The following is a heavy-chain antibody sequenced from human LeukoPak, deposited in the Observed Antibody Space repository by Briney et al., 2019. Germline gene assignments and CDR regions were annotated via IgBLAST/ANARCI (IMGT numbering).Heavy chain of an antibody. CDR3: AKDWIVVPATGDLFVY. CDR2: ISGSGSST. V-gene: IGHV3-23*01. CDR1: GFTFRSYG. Sequence: GGSLRLSCAASGFTFRSYGMNWVRQSTGEGLEGVSGISGSGSSTYYADSVKGRFTISRDNSKNTLYLQMNSLRAEDTAIYYCAKDWIVVPATGDLFVYWGQGTLVTVSS. D-gene: IGHD3-22*01. J-gene: IGHJ4*02.